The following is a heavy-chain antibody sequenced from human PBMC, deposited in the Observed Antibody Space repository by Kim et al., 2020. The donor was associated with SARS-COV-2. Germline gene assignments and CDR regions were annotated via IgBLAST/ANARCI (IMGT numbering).Heavy chain of an antibody. CDR1: GFTFSSYW. D-gene: IGHD6-19*01. Sequence: GGSLRLSCADSGFTFSSYWMTWVRQAPGKGLEWVANITQDGNQKYYVDSVKGRFTISRDNAKNSLYLQMNSLRAEDTAVYYCARDGDLYSSGKDAFDIWGPGTMVTVSS. J-gene: IGHJ3*02. CDR2: ITQDGNQK. CDR3: ARDGDLYSSGKDAFDI. V-gene: IGHV3-7*01.